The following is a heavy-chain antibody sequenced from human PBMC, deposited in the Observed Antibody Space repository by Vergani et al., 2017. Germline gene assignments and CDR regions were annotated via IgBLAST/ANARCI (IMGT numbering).Heavy chain of an antibody. CDR3: ARDRGGSGYDWSGHYYYGMDV. V-gene: IGHV4-31*03. J-gene: IGHJ6*02. Sequence: QVQLQESGPGLVKPSQTLSLTCTVSGGSISSGGYYWSWIRQHPGKGLEWIGYIYYSGSTYYNPSLKSRVTISVDTSKNQFSLKLRSVTAADTAVYYCARDRGGSGYDWSGHYYYGMDVWGQGTTVTVSS. CDR1: GGSISSGGYY. CDR2: IYYSGST. D-gene: IGHD5-12*01.